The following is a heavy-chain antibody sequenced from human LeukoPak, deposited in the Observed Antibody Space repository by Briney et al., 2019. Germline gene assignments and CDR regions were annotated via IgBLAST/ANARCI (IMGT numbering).Heavy chain of an antibody. Sequence: GASVKVSCKASGYTFTRNALNWVRQAPGQGLDWMGWINPNTGNPTYAQGFPGRVVFSLDTSVSTAYLRITSLKAEDTAVYYCASTYYDFWSGYHKFDYWGQGTLVTVSS. CDR3: ASTYYDFWSGYHKFDY. D-gene: IGHD3-3*01. J-gene: IGHJ4*02. CDR1: GYTFTRNA. V-gene: IGHV7-4-1*02. CDR2: INPNTGNP.